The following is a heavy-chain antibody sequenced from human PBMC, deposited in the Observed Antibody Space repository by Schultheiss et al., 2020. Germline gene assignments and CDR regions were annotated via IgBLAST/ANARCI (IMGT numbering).Heavy chain of an antibody. CDR2: IYYSGST. J-gene: IGHJ3*02. CDR3: ASAILSSWYMGAFDI. CDR1: GFSLSTSGMC. Sequence: SETLSLTCTFSGFSLSTSGMCVSWIRQPPGKGLEWIGYIYYSGSTNYNPSLKSRVTISVDTSKNQFSLKLSSVTAADTAVYYCASAILSSWYMGAFDIWGQGTMVTVSS. D-gene: IGHD6-13*01. V-gene: IGHV4-61*08.